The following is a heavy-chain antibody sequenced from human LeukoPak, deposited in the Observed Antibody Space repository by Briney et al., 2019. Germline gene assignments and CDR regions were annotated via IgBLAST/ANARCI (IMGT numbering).Heavy chain of an antibody. CDR3: ATSQSSVAGIVGD. CDR1: GFTFSDYF. CDR2: ISGSGSNK. J-gene: IGHJ4*02. D-gene: IGHD6-19*01. Sequence: PGGSLRLSCAASGFTFSDYFMTWIRQAPGKGLEWVSYISGSGSNKYYADSVKGRFTISRGNAKNSLYLQMNSPRVEDTAVYYCATSQSSVAGIVGDWGQGTLVTVSS. V-gene: IGHV3-11*04.